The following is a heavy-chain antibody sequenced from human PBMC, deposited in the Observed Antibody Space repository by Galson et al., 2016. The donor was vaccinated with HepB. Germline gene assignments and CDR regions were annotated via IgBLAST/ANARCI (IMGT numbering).Heavy chain of an antibody. V-gene: IGHV1-18*01. Sequence: SVKVSCKASGYTFSNYGISWVRQAPGHGLEWMGWISGCNGNKNYAQRFQGRVTMTTDTSTSTANMEVRSLRSDDTAVYYCARGSGSYPTINDYWGQGTLVTVSS. D-gene: IGHD1-26*01. CDR3: ARGSGSYPTINDY. CDR1: GYTFSNYG. J-gene: IGHJ4*02. CDR2: ISGCNGNK.